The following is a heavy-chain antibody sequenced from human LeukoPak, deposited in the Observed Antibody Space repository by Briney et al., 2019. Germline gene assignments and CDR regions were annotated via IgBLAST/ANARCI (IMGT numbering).Heavy chain of an antibody. J-gene: IGHJ4*02. V-gene: IGHV3-7*01. D-gene: IGHD3-10*01. CDR1: GFPFSNYW. Sequence: GGSLRLSCAASGFPFSNYWMTWVRQAPGKGLEWVEWVANIKYDGSEIYYIDSVKGRFTISRDNAKNSLYLQMINLRAEDTAVYYCASEGSGSFYNPFDYWGQGTLVTVSS. CDR2: IKYDGSEI. CDR3: ASEGSGSFYNPFDY.